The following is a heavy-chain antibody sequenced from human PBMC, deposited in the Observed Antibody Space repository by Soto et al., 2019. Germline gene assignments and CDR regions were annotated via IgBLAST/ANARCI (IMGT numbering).Heavy chain of an antibody. D-gene: IGHD3-10*01. CDR2: THHSGST. Sequence: QVQLQESGPGLVKPSGTLSLTCAVSSVSISSTYWWSWVRQPPGEGLEWIGETHHSGSTNYNTSLRTRVTISVDKSKNQFFLNLSSVTAADTAVYYCARTARADSRRFGELDYWGQGILVTVSS. CDR1: SVSISSTYW. CDR3: ARTARADSRRFGELDY. J-gene: IGHJ4*02. V-gene: IGHV4-4*02.